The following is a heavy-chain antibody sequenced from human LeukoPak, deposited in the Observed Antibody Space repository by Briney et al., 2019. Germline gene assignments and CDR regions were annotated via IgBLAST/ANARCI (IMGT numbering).Heavy chain of an antibody. J-gene: IGHJ6*04. V-gene: IGHV4-4*02. Sequence: SETLSLTCAVSGGSISSSNWWSWVRQPPGKGLEWIGEIYHSGSTNYNPSLKSRVTISVDKSKNQFSLKLSSVTAADTAVYYCARDPTMVRGPSMDVWGKGTTVTVSP. D-gene: IGHD3-10*01. CDR2: IYHSGST. CDR3: ARDPTMVRGPSMDV. CDR1: GGSISSSNW.